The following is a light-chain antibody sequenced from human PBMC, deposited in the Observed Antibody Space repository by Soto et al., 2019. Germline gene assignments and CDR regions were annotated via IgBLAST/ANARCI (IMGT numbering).Light chain of an antibody. CDR3: QVWDTSSDHYV. Sequence: SYELTQPPSVSVAPGQPARISCGGDKIGSKSVHWYQQMPGQAPLLVVYDDTDRPSGVPERFSGSNSGNTATLTISRVEAGDEAVYYCQVWDTSSDHYVFGTGTKVTV. CDR2: DDT. V-gene: IGLV3-21*02. CDR1: KIGSKS. J-gene: IGLJ1*01.